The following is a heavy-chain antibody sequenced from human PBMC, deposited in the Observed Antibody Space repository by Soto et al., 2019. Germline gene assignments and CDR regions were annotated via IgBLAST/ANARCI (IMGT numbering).Heavy chain of an antibody. J-gene: IGHJ4*02. CDR2: INHSGST. V-gene: IGHV4-34*01. CDR3: ARARRERSITMGRGGQFDY. Sequence: PSETLSLTCAVYGGSFSGYYWSWIRQPPGKRLEWIGEINHSGSTNYNPSLKSRVTISVDTSKNQFSLKLSSVTAADTAVYYCARARRERSITMGRGGQFDYWGQGTLVTVSS. D-gene: IGHD3-10*01. CDR1: GGSFSGYY.